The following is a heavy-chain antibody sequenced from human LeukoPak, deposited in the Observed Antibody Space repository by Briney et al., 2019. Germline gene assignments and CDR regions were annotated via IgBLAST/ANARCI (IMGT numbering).Heavy chain of an antibody. CDR2: INHSGST. CDR1: GGSFSGCY. Sequence: PSETLSLTCAVYGGSFSGCYWSWIRQPPGKGLEWIGEINHSGSTNYNPSLKSRVTISVDTSKNQFSLKLSSVTAADTAVYYCARGTYIVVVPAAAAYNWFDPWGQGTLVTVSS. CDR3: ARGTYIVVVPAAAAYNWFDP. V-gene: IGHV4-34*01. J-gene: IGHJ5*02. D-gene: IGHD2-2*01.